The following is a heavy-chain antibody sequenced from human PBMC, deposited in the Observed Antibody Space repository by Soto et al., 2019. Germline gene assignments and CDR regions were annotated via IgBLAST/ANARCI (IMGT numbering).Heavy chain of an antibody. J-gene: IGHJ3*02. CDR1: GFTFSSYS. D-gene: IGHD1-1*01. CDR3: ARGTGLIDAFDI. V-gene: IGHV3-21*01. CDR2: ISSSSSYI. Sequence: PGGSLSLSCAASGFTFSSYSMNWVRQAPGKGLEWVSSISSSSSYIYYADSVKGRFTISRDNAKNSLYLQMNSLRAEDTAVYYCARGTGLIDAFDIWGQGTMVTVSS.